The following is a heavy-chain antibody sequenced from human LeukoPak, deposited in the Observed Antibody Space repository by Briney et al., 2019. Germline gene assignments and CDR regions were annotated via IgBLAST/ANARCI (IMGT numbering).Heavy chain of an antibody. CDR3: ARTADSTVTPPYY. D-gene: IGHD4-17*01. J-gene: IGHJ4*02. CDR1: GGSIRSSSYY. Sequence: PSETLSLTCAVSGGSIRSSSYYWGWIRQPPGKGLEWIGSIYYSGSTYYNPSLKSRVTISVDTSKNQFSLKLSSVTAADTAVYYCARTADSTVTPPYYWGQGTLVTVSS. V-gene: IGHV4-39*01. CDR2: IYYSGST.